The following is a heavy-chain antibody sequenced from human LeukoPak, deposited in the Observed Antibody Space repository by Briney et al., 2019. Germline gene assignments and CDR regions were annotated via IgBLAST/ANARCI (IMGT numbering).Heavy chain of an antibody. V-gene: IGHV4-4*02. CDR2: VHLNGAT. J-gene: IGHJ4*02. CDR3: TRESGAFSPFGF. CDR1: GGSILSSNW. D-gene: IGHD1-26*01. Sequence: SGSLSLTCAVSGGSILSSNWWSWVREPRGRGLEWIGEVHLNGATNYNPSVEGRVTMSIDKSKNHLSLEVISVTAADTAMYYCTRESGAFSPFGFWGQGTLVTVSS.